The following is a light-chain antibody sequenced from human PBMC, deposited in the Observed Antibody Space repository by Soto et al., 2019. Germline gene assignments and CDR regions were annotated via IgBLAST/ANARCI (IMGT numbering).Light chain of an antibody. CDR3: QQYSGYSRT. Sequence: DIQMTQSPSSLSASVGDIVTITSRASQSLNRWLAGYQQKPGKSPKLLIYEPSSLESGVPSMFSGRGSGTEFALTISSLQPDDFATDSCQQYSGYSRTFGQGTKVEIK. CDR2: EPS. J-gene: IGKJ1*01. CDR1: QSLNRW. V-gene: IGKV1-5*03.